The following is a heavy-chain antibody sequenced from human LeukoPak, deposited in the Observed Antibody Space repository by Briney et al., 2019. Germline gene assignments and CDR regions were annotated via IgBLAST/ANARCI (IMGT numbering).Heavy chain of an antibody. CDR2: IRYDGSNK. CDR1: GFTFSSYG. V-gene: IGHV3-30*02. Sequence: GGSLRLSCAASGFTFSSYGMHWVRQAPGKGLEWVVFIRYDGSNKHYADSVKGRFTISRDNSKNTLYLLMNSLRAEDTAVYYCARRGVAVAGSGYFDYWGQGTLVTVSS. CDR3: ARRGVAVAGSGYFDY. J-gene: IGHJ4*02. D-gene: IGHD6-19*01.